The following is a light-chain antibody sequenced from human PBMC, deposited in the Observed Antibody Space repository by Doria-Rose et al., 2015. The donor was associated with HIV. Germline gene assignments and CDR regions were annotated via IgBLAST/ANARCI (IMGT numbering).Light chain of an antibody. V-gene: IGKV3-20*01. CDR1: QRVTSSY. J-gene: IGKJ5*01. CDR2: DAS. Sequence: TQSPGTLSLSPGERATLSCRASQRVTSSYISWYQQMAGQAPRLLIYDASTRATGIPDRFSGSGSGTDFTLTISRLEPEDVAVYYCQQYGTSRGTFGQGTRLEIK. CDR3: QQYGTSRGT.